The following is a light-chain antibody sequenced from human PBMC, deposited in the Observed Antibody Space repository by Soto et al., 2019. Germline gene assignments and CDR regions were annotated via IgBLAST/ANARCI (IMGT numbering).Light chain of an antibody. CDR1: QSVFASHNNKNF. V-gene: IGKV4-1*01. J-gene: IGKJ1*01. Sequence: DIVMTQSPDSLAVSLGDRATINCKSSQSVFASHNNKNFLAWYQHRPGQPPKLLIYWASTREVGVPDRFSGSGSGPDFTLTISGLQAEDVAVYYCHQYHSAPPAFGQGTKVEIK. CDR3: HQYHSAPPA. CDR2: WAS.